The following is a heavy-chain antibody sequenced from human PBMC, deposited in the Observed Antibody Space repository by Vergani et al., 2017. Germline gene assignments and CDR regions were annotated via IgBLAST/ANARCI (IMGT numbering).Heavy chain of an antibody. J-gene: IGHJ6*03. V-gene: IGHV1-46*01. CDR1: GYTFTSYY. D-gene: IGHD6-19*01. Sequence: QVQLVQSGAEVKKPGASVKVSCKASGYTFTSYYMHWVRQAPGQGLEWMGIINPSGGSTSYAQKFQGRVTMTRDTSTSTVYMELSSLRSEETAVYYCARDHSASVAVAGDMDVWGKGTTVTVSS. CDR2: INPSGGST. CDR3: ARDHSASVAVAGDMDV.